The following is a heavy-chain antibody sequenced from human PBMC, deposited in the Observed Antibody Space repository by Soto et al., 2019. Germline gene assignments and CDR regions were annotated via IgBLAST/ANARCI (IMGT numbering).Heavy chain of an antibody. CDR2: TYYRSKWYN. CDR3: AKDLGYSYGYYYYYGMDV. CDR1: GDSVSSNSAA. V-gene: IGHV6-1*01. Sequence: SQTLSLTCAISGDSVSSNSAAWNWIRQSPSRGLEWLGRTYYRSKWYNDYAVSVKSRITINPDTSKNQFSLQLNSVTPEDTAVYYCAKDLGYSYGYYYYYGMDVWGQGTMVTVSS. J-gene: IGHJ6*02. D-gene: IGHD5-18*01.